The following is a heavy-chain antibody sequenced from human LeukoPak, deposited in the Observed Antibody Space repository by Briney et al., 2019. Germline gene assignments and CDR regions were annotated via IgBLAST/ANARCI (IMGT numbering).Heavy chain of an antibody. J-gene: IGHJ4*02. Sequence: ASVKVSCKASGYTFTSYDINWVRPPTAQGLEWMGWMNPNSGNTGYAQKFQGRVTMTRNTSISTAYMELSSLRSEDTAVYYCARARRDGYNPPFYYFDYWGQGTLVTVSS. V-gene: IGHV1-8*01. CDR2: MNPNSGNT. D-gene: IGHD5-24*01. CDR1: GYTFTSYD. CDR3: ARARRDGYNPPFYYFDY.